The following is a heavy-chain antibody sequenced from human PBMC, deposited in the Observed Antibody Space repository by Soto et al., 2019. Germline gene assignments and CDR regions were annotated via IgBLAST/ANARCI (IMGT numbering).Heavy chain of an antibody. CDR1: GGSISNYY. CDR2: IYYSGST. J-gene: IGHJ6*02. CDR3: AKKLYSYYGMDV. V-gene: IGHV4-59*01. Sequence: SETLSLTCPVSGGSISNYYWSWILQPPGNGLEWICYIYYSGSTNYNPSLKSRFTISVDTSNNQFSLELISVTSADTAVNNFAKKLYSYYGMDVWGQGTTVTVSS. D-gene: IGHD3-3*01.